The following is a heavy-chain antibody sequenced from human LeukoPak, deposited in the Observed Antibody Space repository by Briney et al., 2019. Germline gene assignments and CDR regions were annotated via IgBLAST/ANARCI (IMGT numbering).Heavy chain of an antibody. V-gene: IGHV3-48*03. CDR3: ARVGGYSSSWLSPGGDLDY. CDR2: ISSSGSTI. D-gene: IGHD6-13*01. CDR1: GFTFSSYE. J-gene: IGHJ4*02. Sequence: GGSLRLSCAASGFTFSSYEMNWVRQAPGKGLEWVSYISSSGSTIYYADSVKGRFTISRDNAKNSLYLQMNSLRAEDTAVYYCARVGGYSSSWLSPGGDLDYWGQGTLVTVSS.